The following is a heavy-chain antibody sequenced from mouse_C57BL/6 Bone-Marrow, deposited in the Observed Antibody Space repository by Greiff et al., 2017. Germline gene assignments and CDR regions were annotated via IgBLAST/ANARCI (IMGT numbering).Heavy chain of an antibody. J-gene: IGHJ1*03. V-gene: IGHV1-81*01. D-gene: IGHD1-1*01. CDR3: ARFYYGSSYDWYVDV. CDR2: IYPRSGNT. CDR1: GYTFTSYG. Sequence: QVHVKQSGAELARPGASVKLSCKASGYTFTSYGISWVKQRTGQGLEWIGEIYPRSGNTYYNEKFKGKATLTADKSSSTAYMELRSLTSEDSAVYFCARFYYGSSYDWYVDVWGTGTTVTVSS.